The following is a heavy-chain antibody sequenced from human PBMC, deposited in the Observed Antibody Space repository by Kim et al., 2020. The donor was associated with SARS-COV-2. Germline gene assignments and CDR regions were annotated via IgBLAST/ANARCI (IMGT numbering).Heavy chain of an antibody. CDR3: ARDLHEYQLLFLVSFDQTGFGQ. CDR2: ISSSSSYI. CDR1: GFTFSSYS. D-gene: IGHD2-2*01. V-gene: IGHV3-21*01. Sequence: GGSLRLSCAASGFTFSSYSMNWVRQAPGKGLEWVSSISSSSSYIYYADSVKGRFTISRDNAKHSLYLQMNSLRAEDTAVYYCARDLHEYQLLFLVSFDQTGFGQWGQGTLVTVSS. J-gene: IGHJ4*02.